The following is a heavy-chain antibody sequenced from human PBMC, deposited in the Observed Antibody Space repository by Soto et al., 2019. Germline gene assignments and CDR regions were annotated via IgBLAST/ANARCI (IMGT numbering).Heavy chain of an antibody. Sequence: ESGGGVVQPGRSLRLSCAASGFTFSSYGMHWVRQAPGKGLEWVAVISYDGSNKYYADSVKGRFTISRDNSKNTLYLQMNSLRAEDTAVYYCAKDQESVDIVATGYFDYWGQGTLVTVSS. D-gene: IGHD5-12*01. CDR2: ISYDGSNK. J-gene: IGHJ4*02. CDR3: AKDQESVDIVATGYFDY. V-gene: IGHV3-30*18. CDR1: GFTFSSYG.